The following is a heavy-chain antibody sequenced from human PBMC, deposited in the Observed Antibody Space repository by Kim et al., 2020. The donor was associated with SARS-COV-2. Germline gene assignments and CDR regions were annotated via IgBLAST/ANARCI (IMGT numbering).Heavy chain of an antibody. J-gene: IGHJ4*02. D-gene: IGHD3-22*01. CDR2: FDPENDEA. V-gene: IGHV1-24*01. CDR3: VTTKTFYYDSGGSYHFDY. CDR1: GYILTDLS. Sequence: ASVKVSCKVSGYILTDLSIHWVRQTPGKGLEWMGGFDPENDEAIYAQKFQGRVTMTEDRSTDTAYMELRSLTSEDTAVYYCVTTKTFYYDSGGSYHFDYWGQGTLVTVSS.